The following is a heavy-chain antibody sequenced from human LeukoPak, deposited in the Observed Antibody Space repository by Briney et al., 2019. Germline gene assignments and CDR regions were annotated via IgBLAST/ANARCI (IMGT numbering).Heavy chain of an antibody. D-gene: IGHD1-26*01. V-gene: IGHV4-59*01. CDR3: ARDKESGSYSYGMDV. CDR2: IYYSGST. CDR1: GGSIRSYY. J-gene: IGHJ6*02. Sequence: PSETLSLTCTVSGGSIRSYYWSWVRHPPGKGLVWVGYIYYSGSTNYNPSLRSRVAISVDTSKNQFSLKLTSVTPADTAVYYCARDKESGSYSYGMDVWGQGTTVTVSS.